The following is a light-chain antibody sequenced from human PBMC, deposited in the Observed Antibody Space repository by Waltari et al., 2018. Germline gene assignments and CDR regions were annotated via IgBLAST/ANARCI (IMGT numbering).Light chain of an antibody. J-gene: IGKJ1*01. CDR2: GVS. CDR1: QRVSTN. CDR3: HQYNNWWT. Sequence: ETVLTQSPATLSVSPGERVTLSCRASQRVSTNLAWYQQKPGQAPRLLIYGVSTRATGIPGRFSGSGSGTEFTLTINTLQSEDVAVYYCHQYNNWWTFGQGTKVEIK. V-gene: IGKV3D-15*01.